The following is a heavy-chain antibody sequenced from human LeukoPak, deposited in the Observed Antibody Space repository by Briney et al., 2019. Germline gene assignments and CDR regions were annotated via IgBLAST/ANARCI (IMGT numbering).Heavy chain of an antibody. CDR1: GFTFDDYA. Sequence: GGSLRLSCAASGFTFDDYAMSWVRQAPGKGLEWVSGMSGTGGSAYYADSVKVRFTISRDNSKNTLYLQMNSLRAEDTAVYYCAKAVVYDGNANYFDYWGQGTLVTVSS. V-gene: IGHV3-23*01. CDR3: AKAVVYDGNANYFDY. D-gene: IGHD3-22*01. J-gene: IGHJ4*02. CDR2: MSGTGGSA.